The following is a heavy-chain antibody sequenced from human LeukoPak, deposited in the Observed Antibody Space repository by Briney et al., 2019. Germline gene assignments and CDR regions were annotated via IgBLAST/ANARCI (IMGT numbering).Heavy chain of an antibody. V-gene: IGHV3-49*04. Sequence: GGSLRLSCTASGFMFGDYAMTWVRQAPGKGREWVGLLTSKAIGETIDYDASVSDRLTLQRDDSHPIAYLQTNRLENEDPAVYFCARAGIVARIGYAMDVWGQGNTVIVSS. CDR2: LTSKAIGETI. J-gene: IGHJ6*01. CDR3: ARAGIVARIGYAMDV. D-gene: IGHD5-12*01. CDR1: GFMFGDYA.